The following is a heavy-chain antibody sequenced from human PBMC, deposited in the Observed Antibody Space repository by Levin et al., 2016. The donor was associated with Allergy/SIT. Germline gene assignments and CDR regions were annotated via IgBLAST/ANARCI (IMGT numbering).Heavy chain of an antibody. Sequence: GGSLRLSCAASGFTFSSYGMHWVRQAPGKGLEWVAVIWYDGSNKYYADSVKGRFTISRDNSKNTLYLQMNSLRAEDTAVYYCARAQTRTSIVGATLRRDWFDPWGQGTLVTVSS. CDR2: IWYDGSNK. CDR1: GFTFSSYG. D-gene: IGHD1-26*01. CDR3: ARAQTRTSIVGATLRRDWFDP. V-gene: IGHV3-33*01. J-gene: IGHJ5*02.